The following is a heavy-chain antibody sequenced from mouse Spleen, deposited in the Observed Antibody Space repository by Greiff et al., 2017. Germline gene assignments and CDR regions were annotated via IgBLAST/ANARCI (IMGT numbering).Heavy chain of an antibody. CDR1: GYTFTSYG. D-gene: IGHD1-2*01. CDR3: AGYEPYYYAMDY. CDR2: IYPRSGNT. Sequence: VKLQQSEAELARPGASVKLSCKASGYTFTSYGISWVKQRTGQGLEWIGEIYPRSGNTYYNEKFKGKATLTADKSSSTAYMELRSLTSEDSAVYFCAGYEPYYYAMDYWGQGTSVTVSS. V-gene: IGHV1-81*01. J-gene: IGHJ4*01.